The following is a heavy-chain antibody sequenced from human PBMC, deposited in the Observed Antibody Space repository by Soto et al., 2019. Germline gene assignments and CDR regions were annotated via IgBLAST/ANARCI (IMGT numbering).Heavy chain of an antibody. V-gene: IGHV4-59*01. Sequence: SETLSLTCTVSGGSISSYYWSWIRQPPGKGLEWIGYIYYSGSTNYNPSLKSRVTISVDTSKNQFYLKLSSVTAADTAVYYCARGGSGMATINDCGQGTLLTVSS. D-gene: IGHD5-12*01. CDR2: IYYSGST. J-gene: IGHJ4*02. CDR3: ARGGSGMATIND. CDR1: GGSISSYY.